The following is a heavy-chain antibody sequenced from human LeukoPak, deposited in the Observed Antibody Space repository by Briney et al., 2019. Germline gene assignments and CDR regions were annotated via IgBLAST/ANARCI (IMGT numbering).Heavy chain of an antibody. Sequence: SETLSLTCTVSGGSISSYYWSWIRQPPGKGLEWIGYIYYSGSTNYNPSLKSRVTISVDTSKNQFSLKLSSVTAADTAVYYCARDRSYDSSGYPRDWFDPWGQGTLVTVSS. CDR1: GGSISSYY. CDR3: ARDRSYDSSGYPRDWFDP. CDR2: IYYSGST. V-gene: IGHV4-59*01. J-gene: IGHJ5*02. D-gene: IGHD3-22*01.